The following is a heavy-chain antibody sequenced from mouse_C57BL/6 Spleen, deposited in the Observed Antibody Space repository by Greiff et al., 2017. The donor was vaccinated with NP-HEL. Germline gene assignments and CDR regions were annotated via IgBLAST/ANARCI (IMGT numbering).Heavy chain of an antibody. V-gene: IGHV1-61*01. CDR3: ARPHYDYDWRYFDV. CDR1: GYTFTSYW. J-gene: IGHJ1*03. Sequence: VQLQQPGAELVRPGSSVKLSCKASGYTFTSYWMDWVKQRPGQGLEWIGNIYPSDSETHYNQKFKDKATLTVDKSSSTAYMQLSSLTSEDSAVYYCARPHYDYDWRYFDVWGTGTTVTVSS. CDR2: IYPSDSET. D-gene: IGHD2-4*01.